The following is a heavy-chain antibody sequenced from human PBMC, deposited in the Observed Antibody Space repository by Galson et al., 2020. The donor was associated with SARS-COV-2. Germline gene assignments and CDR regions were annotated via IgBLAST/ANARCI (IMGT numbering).Heavy chain of an antibody. J-gene: IGHJ4*02. Sequence: GGSLRLSCAASGFTFRNFWVSWVRQAPGKGLEWVANIKQDGREKYYVDSVKGRFTISRDNAKNSLYLQMNSLRAEDTAVYYCARGSAAYGSGSYVYFEYWGQGTLVSVSS. D-gene: IGHD3-10*01. V-gene: IGHV3-7*01. CDR2: IKQDGREK. CDR1: GFTFRNFW. CDR3: ARGSAAYGSGSYVYFEY.